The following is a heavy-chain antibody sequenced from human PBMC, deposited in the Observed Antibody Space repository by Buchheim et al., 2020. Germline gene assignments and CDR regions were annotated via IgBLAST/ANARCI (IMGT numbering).Heavy chain of an antibody. J-gene: IGHJ4*02. CDR3: ARDPPNSGWALDY. CDR1: VFAFNTHA. CDR2: IWYDGSEK. D-gene: IGHD6-19*01. V-gene: IGHV3-33*01. Sequence: QVQLVESGGGVVQPGESLRLSCAASVFAFNTHAMHWVRQAPGKGLEWVAFIWYDGSEKHYIDSVKGRFSISRDNSKNTLYLEMNSLRGEDTAVYYCARDPPNSGWALDYWGQGTL.